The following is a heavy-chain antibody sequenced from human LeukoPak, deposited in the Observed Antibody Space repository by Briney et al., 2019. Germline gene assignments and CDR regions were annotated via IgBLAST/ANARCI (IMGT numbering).Heavy chain of an antibody. D-gene: IGHD4-17*01. J-gene: IGHJ4*02. CDR2: ISGSGGST. CDR1: GFTFSSYA. Sequence: AGGSLRLSCAASGFTFSSYAMSWVRQAPGKGLEWVSAISGSGGSTYYADSVKGRFTISRDNSKNTLYLQMNSLRAEDTAVYYCAKAPTVTTDLDYWGQGTLVTVSS. V-gene: IGHV3-23*01. CDR3: AKAPTVTTDLDY.